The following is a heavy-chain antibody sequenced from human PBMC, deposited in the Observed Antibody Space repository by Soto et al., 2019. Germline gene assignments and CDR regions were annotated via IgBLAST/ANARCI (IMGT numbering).Heavy chain of an antibody. Sequence: PSETLSLTCTVSGGSISSSSYYWGWIRQPPGKGLEWIGSIYYSGSTYYNPSLKSRVTISVDTSKNQFSLKLSSVTAADTAVYYCARQYDILTGYYLGFDYWGQGTLVTVSS. CDR2: IYYSGST. V-gene: IGHV4-39*01. J-gene: IGHJ4*02. CDR3: ARQYDILTGYYLGFDY. D-gene: IGHD3-9*01. CDR1: GGSISSSSYY.